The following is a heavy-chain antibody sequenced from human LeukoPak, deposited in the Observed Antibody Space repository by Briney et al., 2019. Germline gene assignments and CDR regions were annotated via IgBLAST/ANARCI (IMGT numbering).Heavy chain of an antibody. CDR3: AGTYNWNYVIVYYFDY. V-gene: IGHV3-30*01. Sequence: GRSLRLSCAASGFTFSSYAMHWVRQAPGKGLEWVAVISYDGSNKYHADSVKGRFTISRDNSKNTLYLQMNSLRAEDTAVYYCAGTYNWNYVIVYYFDYWGQGTLVTVSS. D-gene: IGHD1-7*01. CDR2: ISYDGSNK. CDR1: GFTFSSYA. J-gene: IGHJ4*02.